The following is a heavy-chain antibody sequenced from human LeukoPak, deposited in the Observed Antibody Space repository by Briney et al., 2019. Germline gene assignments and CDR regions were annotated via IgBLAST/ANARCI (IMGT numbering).Heavy chain of an antibody. D-gene: IGHD5-24*01. CDR3: ARDLHMGYRDGYNWLGIFDY. V-gene: IGHV3-7*04. Sequence: GGSLRLSCAASGFTFTSFWMSWVRQAPGKGLEWVANIKEDGSEKYYVDSVKGRFTISGDNAKNSLYLQMNSLRAEDTAVYYCARDLHMGYRDGYNWLGIFDYWGQGTLVTVSS. J-gene: IGHJ4*02. CDR1: GFTFTSFW. CDR2: IKEDGSEK.